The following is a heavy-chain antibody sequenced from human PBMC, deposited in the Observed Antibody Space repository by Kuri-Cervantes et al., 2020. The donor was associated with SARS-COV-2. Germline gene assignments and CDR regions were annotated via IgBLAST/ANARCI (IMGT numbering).Heavy chain of an antibody. CDR3: ARVTGYCGGDCSAFDI. V-gene: IGHV4-61*02. CDR1: GASISNGSYY. CDR2: FYTTERI. Sequence: SCTVSGASISNGSYYWSWIRQPAGKGLEWIGRFYTTERINYNHSLKSRVTISVDTSKNQFSLKLSSVTAADTAVYYCARVTGYCGGDCSAFDIWGQGTMVTVSS. J-gene: IGHJ3*02. D-gene: IGHD2-21*02.